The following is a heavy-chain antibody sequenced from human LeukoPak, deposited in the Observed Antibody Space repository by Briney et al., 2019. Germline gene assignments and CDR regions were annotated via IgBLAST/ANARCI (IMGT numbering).Heavy chain of an antibody. CDR3: ARAGITMIVVTKGAFDI. J-gene: IGHJ3*02. V-gene: IGHV1-69*05. CDR1: GGTFSSYA. CDR2: IIPIFGTA. Sequence: SVKVSCKASGGTFSSYAISWVRQAPGQGLEWMGRIIPIFGTANYAQKFQGRVTITTDESTSTAYMELSSLRSEDTAVYYCARAGITMIVVTKGAFDIRGQGTMVTVSS. D-gene: IGHD3-22*01.